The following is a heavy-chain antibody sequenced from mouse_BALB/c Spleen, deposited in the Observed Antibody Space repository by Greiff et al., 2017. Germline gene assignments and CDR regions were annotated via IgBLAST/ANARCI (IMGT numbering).Heavy chain of an antibody. CDR2: ISNLAYSI. J-gene: IGHJ2*01. CDR3: ARKGGNWHYFDY. CDR1: GFTFSDYG. V-gene: IGHV5-15*02. Sequence: EVHLVESGGGLVQPGGSRKLSCAASGFTFSDYGMAWVRQAPGKGPEWVAFISNLAYSIYYADTVTGRFTISRENAKNTLYLEMSSLRSEDTAMYYCARKGGNWHYFDYWGQGTTLTVSS. D-gene: IGHD4-1*01.